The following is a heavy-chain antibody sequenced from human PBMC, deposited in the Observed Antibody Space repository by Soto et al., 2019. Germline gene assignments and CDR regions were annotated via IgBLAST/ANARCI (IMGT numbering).Heavy chain of an antibody. V-gene: IGHV4-59*01. J-gene: IGHJ5*02. CDR1: GGSISSYY. CDR2: IYYSGST. CDR3: ARGYCVFWSGYYLSWFDP. D-gene: IGHD3-3*01. Sequence: SETLSLTCTVSGGSISSYYWSWIRQPPGKGLEWIGYIYYSGSTNYNPSLKSRVTISVDTSKNQFSLKLSSVTAADTAVYYCARGYCVFWSGYYLSWFDPWGQGTLVTVSS.